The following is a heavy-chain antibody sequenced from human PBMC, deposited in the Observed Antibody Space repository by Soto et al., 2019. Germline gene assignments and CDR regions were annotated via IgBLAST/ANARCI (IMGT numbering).Heavy chain of an antibody. CDR2: ISYDGSNK. CDR1: GFTFSSYA. Sequence: GGSLRLSCAASGFTFSSYAMHWVRQAPGKGLGQVAVISYDGSNKYYADSVKGRFTISRDNSKNTLYLQMNSLRAEVTAVYYCARDVHYYGSGSYYLYYYYGMDVWGQGTTVTVSS. CDR3: ARDVHYYGSGSYYLYYYYGMDV. D-gene: IGHD3-10*01. V-gene: IGHV3-30-3*01. J-gene: IGHJ6*02.